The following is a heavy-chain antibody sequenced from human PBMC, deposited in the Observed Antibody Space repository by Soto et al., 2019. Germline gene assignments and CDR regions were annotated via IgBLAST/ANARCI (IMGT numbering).Heavy chain of an antibody. CDR2: ILGRDDTT. CDR1: EFSFNTFD. Sequence: EVQVLESGGDLVEPGGSLRLSCAASEFSFNTFDMSWVRQAPGKGLEWVSVILGRDDTTYYADSVKGRFTISRDTFKNTLHLQMNSLRVEDTALYFCTKGAWPDYWGQGTLVTVSS. CDR3: TKGAWPDY. J-gene: IGHJ4*02. V-gene: IGHV3-23*01.